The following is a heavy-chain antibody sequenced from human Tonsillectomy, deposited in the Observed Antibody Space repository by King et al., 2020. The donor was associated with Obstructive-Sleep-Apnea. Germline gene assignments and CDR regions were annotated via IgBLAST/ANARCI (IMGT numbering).Heavy chain of an antibody. J-gene: IGHJ4*02. CDR1: GFTFSSYW. CDR2: IKQDGSEK. D-gene: IGHD3-3*01. Sequence: VQLVESGGGLVQPGGSLRLSCAASGFTFSSYWMSWVRQAPGKGLEWVANIKQDGSEKYYVDSVKGRFTISRDNAKNSLYLQMNSLRAEDTAVYYCARSYDFWSGYYDYWGQGTLVTVSS. V-gene: IGHV3-7*03. CDR3: ARSYDFWSGYYDY.